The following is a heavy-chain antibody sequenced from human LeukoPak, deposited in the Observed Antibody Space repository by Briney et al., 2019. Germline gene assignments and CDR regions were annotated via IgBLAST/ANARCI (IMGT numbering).Heavy chain of an antibody. J-gene: IGHJ4*02. CDR1: GFTVSSNY. D-gene: IGHD1-1*01. CDR2: IYSGGST. V-gene: IGHV3-53*01. CDR3: ARGKTGTTIDY. Sequence: GGSLRLSCAASGFTVSSNYMSWVRQAPGKGLEWVSVIYSGGSTYYADSVKGRFTISRDNSENTLHLQMNSLRAEDTAVYYCARGKTGTTIDYWGQGTLVTVSS.